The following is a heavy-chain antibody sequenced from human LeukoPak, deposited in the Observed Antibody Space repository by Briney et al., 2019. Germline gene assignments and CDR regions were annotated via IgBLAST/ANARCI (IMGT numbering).Heavy chain of an antibody. V-gene: IGHV1-2*02. CDR3: ASSSPYDSSGYYPDY. CDR1: GYTFTGYY. Sequence: GASVKVSCKASGYTFTGYYMHWVRQAPGQGLEWMGWINPNSGGTNYAQKFQGRVSMTRDTSISTAYMELSRLRSDDTAVYYCASSSPYDSSGYYPDYWGQEPWSPSPQ. J-gene: IGHJ4*01. CDR2: INPNSGGT. D-gene: IGHD3-22*01.